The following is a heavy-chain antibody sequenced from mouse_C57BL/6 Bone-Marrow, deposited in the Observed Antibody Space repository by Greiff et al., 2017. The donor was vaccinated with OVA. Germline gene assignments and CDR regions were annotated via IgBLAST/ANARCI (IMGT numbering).Heavy chain of an antibody. CDR1: GYTFTDYY. Sequence: EVQLQQSGPELVKPGASVKISCKASGYTFTDYYMNWVKQSHGKSLEWIGDINPNNGGTSYNQKFKGKATLTVDKSSSTAYMELRSLTSEDSAVYYCAITTVVAYFDYRGQGTTLTVSS. CDR2: INPNNGGT. CDR3: AITTVVAYFDY. J-gene: IGHJ2*01. V-gene: IGHV1-26*01. D-gene: IGHD1-1*01.